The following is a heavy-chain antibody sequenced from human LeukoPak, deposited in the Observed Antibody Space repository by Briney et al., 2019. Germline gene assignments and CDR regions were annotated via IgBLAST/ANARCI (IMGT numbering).Heavy chain of an antibody. J-gene: IGHJ5*02. CDR1: GGSISSGSYY. Sequence: SETLSLTCTVSGGSISSGSYYWSWIRQPAGKGLEWIGRIYTSGSTNYNPSLKSRVTISVDTSKNQFSLKLSSVTAADTAVYYCAREGVTIFGVQYRTLYNWFDPWGQGTLVTVSS. CDR3: AREGVTIFGVQYRTLYNWFDP. D-gene: IGHD3-3*01. V-gene: IGHV4-61*02. CDR2: IYTSGST.